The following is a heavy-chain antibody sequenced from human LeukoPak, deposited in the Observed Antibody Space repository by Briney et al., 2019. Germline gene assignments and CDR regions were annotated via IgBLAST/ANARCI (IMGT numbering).Heavy chain of an antibody. CDR3: ARDPDYGGNSGLDY. J-gene: IGHJ4*02. CDR1: GLAFSSFW. CDR2: INQDGSEK. V-gene: IGHV3-7*04. Sequence: PGGSLRLSCAASGLAFSSFWMNWVRQAPGKGLEWVANINQDGSEKYYVDSVKGRFTISRDNAQNSLYLQMNSLRAEDTAVYYCARDPDYGGNSGLDYWGQGTLVTVSS. D-gene: IGHD4-23*01.